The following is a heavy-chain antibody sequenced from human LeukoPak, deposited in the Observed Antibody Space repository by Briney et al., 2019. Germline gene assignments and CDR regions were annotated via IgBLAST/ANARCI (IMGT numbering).Heavy chain of an antibody. J-gene: IGHJ4*02. CDR2: IWYDGSNK. Sequence: GSLRLSCAASGFTFSSYGMHWVRQAPGKGLEWVAVIWYDGSNKYYADSVKGRFTISRDNSKNTLYLLMNSLRAEDTAVYYCARDGGFDYDSSGYYDYWGQGTLVTVSS. CDR1: GFTFSSYG. D-gene: IGHD3-22*01. V-gene: IGHV3-33*01. CDR3: ARDGGFDYDSSGYYDY.